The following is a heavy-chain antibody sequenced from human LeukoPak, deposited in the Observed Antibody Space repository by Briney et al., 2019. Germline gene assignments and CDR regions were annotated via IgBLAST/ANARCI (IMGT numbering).Heavy chain of an antibody. D-gene: IGHD5-12*01. CDR3: ARGYSGYDHGY. V-gene: IGHV3-48*01. CDR2: ISSSSSTI. CDR1: GFTFSSYS. J-gene: IGHJ4*02. Sequence: GGSLRLSCAASGFTFSSYSMNWVRQAPGKGLEWVSYISSSSSTIYYADSVKGRFTISRDNAKNSLYLQMNSLRAEDTAVYYCARGYSGYDHGYWGQGTLVTVSS.